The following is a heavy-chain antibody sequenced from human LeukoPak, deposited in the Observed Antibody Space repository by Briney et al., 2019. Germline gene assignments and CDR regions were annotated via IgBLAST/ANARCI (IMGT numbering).Heavy chain of an antibody. CDR2: INPNSGGT. J-gene: IGHJ1*01. CDR1: GYTFTGYY. Sequence: ASVKVSCKASGYTFTGYYMHWVRQAPGQGLEWMGWINPNSGGTNYAQKFQGRVTMTGDTSISTAYMELSRLRSDDTAVYYYARVTYCSSTSCTRDFQHWGQGTLVTVSS. CDR3: ARVTYCSSTSCTRDFQH. D-gene: IGHD2-2*01. V-gene: IGHV1-2*02.